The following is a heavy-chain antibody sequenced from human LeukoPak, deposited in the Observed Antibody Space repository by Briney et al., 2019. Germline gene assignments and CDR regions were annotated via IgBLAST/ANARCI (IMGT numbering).Heavy chain of an antibody. CDR3: ARHTNWNSPSDWFDP. D-gene: IGHD1-1*01. V-gene: IGHV5-51*01. Sequence: GESLKISCKGSGYSFTSYWIGWVRQMPGKGLEWMGIIYPGDSDTRYSPSFQGQVTISADKSISTAYLQWSSLKASDTAMYYCARHTNWNSPSDWFDPWGQGTLVAVSS. CDR2: IYPGDSDT. J-gene: IGHJ5*02. CDR1: GYSFTSYW.